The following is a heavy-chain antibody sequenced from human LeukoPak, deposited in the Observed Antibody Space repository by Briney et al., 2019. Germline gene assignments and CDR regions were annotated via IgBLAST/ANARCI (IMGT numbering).Heavy chain of an antibody. CDR1: GFSFSSYW. CDR2: IKQDGSEQ. D-gene: IGHD2-2*01. V-gene: IGHV3-7*01. J-gene: IGHJ4*02. CDR3: ASTNSLDY. Sequence: GGTLRLSCAASGFSFSSYWMSWVRQAPGKGLEWVANIKQDGSEQNYVDSVKGRFTISRDYTKNSLYLQMNSLRAEDTAVYYCASTNSLDYWGQGTLVTVSS.